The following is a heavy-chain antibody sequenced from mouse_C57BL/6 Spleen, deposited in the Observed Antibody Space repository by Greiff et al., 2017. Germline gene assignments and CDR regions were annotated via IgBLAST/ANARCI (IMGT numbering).Heavy chain of an antibody. CDR3: ARERENDY. CDR1: GFTFSSYA. V-gene: IGHV5-4*01. J-gene: IGHJ2*01. CDR2: ISDGGSYT. Sequence: EVKVVESGGGLVKPGGSLKLSCAASGFTFSSYAMSWVRQTPEKRLEWVATISDGGSYTYYPDNVKGRFTISRDNAKNNLYLQMSHLKSEDTAMYYCARERENDYWGQGTTLTVSS.